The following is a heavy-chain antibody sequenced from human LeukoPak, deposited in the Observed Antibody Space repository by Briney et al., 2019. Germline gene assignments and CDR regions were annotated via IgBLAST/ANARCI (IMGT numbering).Heavy chain of an antibody. CDR3: ARRVVNNRNWYFNL. CDR1: GYIFSNFW. Sequence: GESLKISCKTSGYIFSNFWIGWVRQMPGKGLEWMAIIYPGDSDSRYSPSFQGQVTISADKSISTAYLQWSSLKASDTAIYYCARRVVNNRNWYFNLWGRGTLVTVSS. CDR2: IYPGDSDS. J-gene: IGHJ2*01. D-gene: IGHD4-23*01. V-gene: IGHV5-51*01.